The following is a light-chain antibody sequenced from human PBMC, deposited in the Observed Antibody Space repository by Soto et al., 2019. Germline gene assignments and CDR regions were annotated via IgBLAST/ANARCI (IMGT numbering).Light chain of an antibody. CDR3: HQYGISPPRT. Sequence: IVLTQSPGILSLSPGERATLSCRASQSVGSNYFAWYQHKPGQAPRRLIYGASSRATGIPDSFSGSGSGTDFTLTIGRLEPEDFAVYYCHQYGISPPRTFGQGTKVDI. V-gene: IGKV3-20*01. J-gene: IGKJ1*01. CDR2: GAS. CDR1: QSVGSNY.